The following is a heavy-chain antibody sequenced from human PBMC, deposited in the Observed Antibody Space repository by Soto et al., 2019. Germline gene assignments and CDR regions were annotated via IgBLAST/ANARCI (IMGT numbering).Heavy chain of an antibody. Sequence: GGSLRLSCAASGFTFSIYGMHWVRQAPGKGLEWVAVISYDGSNKYYADSVKGRFTISRDNSKNTLYLQMNSLRAEDTAVYYCAKDGYNYDYFDYWGQGTLVTVSS. D-gene: IGHD5-12*01. CDR1: GFTFSIYG. V-gene: IGHV3-30*18. CDR2: ISYDGSNK. J-gene: IGHJ4*02. CDR3: AKDGYNYDYFDY.